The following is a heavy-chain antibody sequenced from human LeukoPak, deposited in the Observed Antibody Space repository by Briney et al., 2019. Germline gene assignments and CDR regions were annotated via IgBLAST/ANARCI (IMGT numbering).Heavy chain of an antibody. CDR3: ARGVDDYGDPDDAFDI. V-gene: IGHV4-31*03. J-gene: IGHJ3*02. D-gene: IGHD4-17*01. Sequence: SETLSLTCTVSGGSISSGGYSWSWIRQHPGKGLEWIGYIYYSGSTYNNPSLKSRVTISVDTSKNQFSLKLSSVTAADTAVYYCARGVDDYGDPDDAFDIWGQGTMVTVSS. CDR2: IYYSGST. CDR1: GGSISSGGYS.